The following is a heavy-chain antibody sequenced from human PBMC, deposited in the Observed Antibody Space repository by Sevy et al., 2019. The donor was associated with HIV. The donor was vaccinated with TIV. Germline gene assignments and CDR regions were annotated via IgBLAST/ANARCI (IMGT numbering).Heavy chain of an antibody. J-gene: IGHJ6*02. CDR2: IYYTRST. V-gene: IGHV4-59*01. Sequence: SETLSLTCNVSGDSISGYHWSWIRQPPGKGLEWIGYIYYTRSTNDNPTLKSRVTISKDTSKNQVALKLSSVIVADTAVYYCARGRPDYYYGMDVWGQGTTVTVSS. CDR3: ARGRPDYYYGMDV. CDR1: GDSISGYH.